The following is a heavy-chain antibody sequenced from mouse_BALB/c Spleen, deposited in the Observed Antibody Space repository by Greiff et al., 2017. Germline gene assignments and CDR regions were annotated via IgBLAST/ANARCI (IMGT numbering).Heavy chain of an antibody. V-gene: IGHV1-69*02. Sequence: QVQLQQPGAELVRPGASVKLSCKASGYTFTSYWINWVKQRPGQGLEWIGNIYPSDSYTNYNQKFKDKATLTVDKSSSTAYMQLSSPTSEDSAVYYCTTTDWYFDVWGAGTTVTVSS. D-gene: IGHD4-1*02. CDR1: GYTFTSYW. J-gene: IGHJ1*01. CDR2: IYPSDSYT. CDR3: TTTDWYFDV.